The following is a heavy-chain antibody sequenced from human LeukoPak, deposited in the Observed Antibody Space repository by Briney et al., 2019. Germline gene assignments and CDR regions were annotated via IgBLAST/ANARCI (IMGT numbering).Heavy chain of an antibody. J-gene: IGHJ3*02. CDR2: ISYDGSNK. CDR3: AKSMEYYYDSSAWDAFDI. D-gene: IGHD3-22*01. V-gene: IGHV3-30*18. CDR1: GFTFSSYG. Sequence: QPGRSLRLSCAASGFTFSSYGMHWVRQAPGKGLEWVAVISYDGSNKYYADSVKGRFTISRDNSKNTLYLQMNSLRAEDTAVYYCAKSMEYYYDSSAWDAFDIWGRGTMVTVSS.